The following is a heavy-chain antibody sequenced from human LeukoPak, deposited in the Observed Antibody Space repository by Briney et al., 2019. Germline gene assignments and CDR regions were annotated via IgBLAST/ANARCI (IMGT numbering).Heavy chain of an antibody. CDR1: GHTPSEIS. J-gene: IGHJ3*02. Sequence: ASVKVSCKVSGHTPSEISMHWVRQAPGKGPEWMGSFDPEDGETMYAENFQGRFTMTEDTSRDTAYMELSSLRSEDTAVYFCATDKGGPGTTFHDPFDNWGQGTMVTVSS. CDR3: ATDKGGPGTTFHDPFDN. CDR2: FDPEDGET. D-gene: IGHD1-7*01. V-gene: IGHV1-24*01.